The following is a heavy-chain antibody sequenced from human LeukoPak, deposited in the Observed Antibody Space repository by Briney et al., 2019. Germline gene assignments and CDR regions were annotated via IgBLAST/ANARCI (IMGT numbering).Heavy chain of an antibody. CDR2: ISSSSSTI. V-gene: IGHV3-48*04. CDR3: ATDLSDTALYFDY. D-gene: IGHD5-18*01. CDR1: GFTFSSYS. J-gene: IGHJ4*02. Sequence: GGSLRLSCAASGFTFSSYSMNWVRQAPGKGLEWVSYISSSSSTIYYADSVKGRFTISRDNAKNSLYLQMNSLRAEDTAVYYCATDLSDTALYFDYWGQGTLVTVSS.